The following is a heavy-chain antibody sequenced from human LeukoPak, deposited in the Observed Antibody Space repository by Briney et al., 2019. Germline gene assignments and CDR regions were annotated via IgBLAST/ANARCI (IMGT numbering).Heavy chain of an antibody. D-gene: IGHD3-22*01. CDR1: GGSISSYY. Sequence: SETLSLTCTVSGGSISSYYWSWIRQPPGKGLEWIGYIYYSGSTNYNPSLKSRVTISVDTSKNQFSLKLSSVTAADTAVYYCARGSDYYDSSGYVYWYFDLWGRGTLVTVSS. CDR2: IYYSGST. J-gene: IGHJ2*01. V-gene: IGHV4-59*01. CDR3: ARGSDYYDSSGYVYWYFDL.